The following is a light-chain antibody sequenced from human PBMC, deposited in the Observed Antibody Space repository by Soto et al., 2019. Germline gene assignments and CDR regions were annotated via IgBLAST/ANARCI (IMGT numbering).Light chain of an antibody. CDR2: AAS. Sequence: PGASATLSCRASQILSGTYLAWYQQKLGQSPRLLIYAASTRATGVPDRFSGSGSGTDFTLTISRLEPEDFAVYYCQHYVSSPLTFGGGTKVEIK. CDR1: QILSGTY. J-gene: IGKJ4*01. V-gene: IGKV3-20*01. CDR3: QHYVSSPLT.